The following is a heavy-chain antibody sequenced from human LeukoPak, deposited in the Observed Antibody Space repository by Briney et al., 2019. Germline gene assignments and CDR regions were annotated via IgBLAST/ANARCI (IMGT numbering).Heavy chain of an antibody. Sequence: GGSLRLSCAASGFTFSSYAMTWVRQAPGKGLEWVSGISGSGGSTYYADFVKGRFTISRDNSKNTLYLQMNSLRAEDTAVYYCAKNQGVWGYNEVNYWGQGTLVTVSS. CDR1: GFTFSSYA. D-gene: IGHD3-16*01. CDR3: AKNQGVWGYNEVNY. V-gene: IGHV3-23*01. J-gene: IGHJ4*02. CDR2: ISGSGGST.